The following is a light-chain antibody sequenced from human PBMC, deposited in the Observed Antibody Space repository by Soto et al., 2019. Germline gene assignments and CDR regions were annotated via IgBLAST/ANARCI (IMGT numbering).Light chain of an antibody. J-gene: IGKJ2*01. Sequence: IQLTQSPSSLSASVGDRDTITCRASQGISSYLAWYQQKPGKAPTLLIYAASTLQSGLPSRFSGSGSGTDFTLTISSLQPEDFATSYCEQLNSYPLTFGRGTTLEIK. V-gene: IGKV1-9*01. CDR1: QGISSY. CDR3: EQLNSYPLT. CDR2: AAS.